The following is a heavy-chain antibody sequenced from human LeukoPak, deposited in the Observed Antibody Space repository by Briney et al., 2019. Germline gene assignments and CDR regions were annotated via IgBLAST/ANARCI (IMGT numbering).Heavy chain of an antibody. D-gene: IGHD2-2*01. CDR1: GFTFSSYG. CDR3: NTYHFGY. V-gene: IGHV3-30*03. J-gene: IGHJ4*02. CDR2: ISYDGSNK. Sequence: GRSLRLSCAASGFTFSSYGMHWVRQAPGKGLEWVAVISYDGSNKYYADSVKGRFTISRDNSKNTLYLQMNSLRAEDTAVYYCNTYHFGYWGQGTLVTVSS.